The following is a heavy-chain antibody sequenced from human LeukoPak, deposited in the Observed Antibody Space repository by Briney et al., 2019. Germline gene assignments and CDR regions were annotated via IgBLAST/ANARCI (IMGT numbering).Heavy chain of an antibody. CDR2: INHSGST. V-gene: IGHV4-34*01. CDR3: ARSSPGEEIDY. Sequence: TSETLSLTCAVYGGSFSGYYWSWIRQPPGKGLEWIGEINHSGSTNYNPSLKSRVTISVDTSKNQFSLKLSSVTAADTAVYYCARSSPGEEIDYWGQGTLVTVSS. J-gene: IGHJ4*02. D-gene: IGHD3-10*01. CDR1: GGSFSGYY.